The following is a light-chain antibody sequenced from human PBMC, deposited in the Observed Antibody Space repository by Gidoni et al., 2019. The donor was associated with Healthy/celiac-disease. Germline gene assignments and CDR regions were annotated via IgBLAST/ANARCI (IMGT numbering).Light chain of an antibody. CDR3: QQYGSSTPWT. V-gene: IGKV3-20*01. CDR2: GSS. J-gene: IGKJ2*02. Sequence: EIVLKQSPGTLSLSPGERATLSCRASQSVSSSYLAWYKQKPGQAPRLLIYGSSSRATGIPDRFSVSGSGTDFTFTISRLEPEDFAVYYCQQYGSSTPWTFGQGTKLEIK. CDR1: QSVSSSY.